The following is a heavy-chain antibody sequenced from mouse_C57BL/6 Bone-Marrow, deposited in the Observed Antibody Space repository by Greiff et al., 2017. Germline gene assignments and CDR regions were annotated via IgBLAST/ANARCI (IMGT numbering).Heavy chain of an antibody. D-gene: IGHD1-1*01. J-gene: IGHJ3*01. CDR2: ISYDGSN. CDR1: GYSITSGYY. CDR3: ARAGGSSRFAY. Sequence: VQLQQSGPGLVKPSQSLSLTCSVTGYSITSGYYWNWIRQFPGNKLEWMGYISYDGSNNYNPSLKNRISITRDTSKNQFFLKLNSVTTEDTATYYCARAGGSSRFAYWGQGTLVTVSA. V-gene: IGHV3-6*01.